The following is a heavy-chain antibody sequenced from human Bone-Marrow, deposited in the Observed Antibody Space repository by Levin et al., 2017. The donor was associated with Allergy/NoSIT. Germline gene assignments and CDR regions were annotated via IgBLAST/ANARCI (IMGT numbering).Heavy chain of an antibody. Sequence: GGSLRLSCAASGFTFDDYAMHWVRQAPGKGLEWVSGISWNSGSIGYADSVKGRFTISRDNAKNSLYLQMNSLRAEDTALYYCAKDIGDGDRYANFDYWGQGTLVTVSS. D-gene: IGHD4-17*01. CDR3: AKDIGDGDRYANFDY. J-gene: IGHJ4*02. CDR2: ISWNSGSI. CDR1: GFTFDDYA. V-gene: IGHV3-9*01.